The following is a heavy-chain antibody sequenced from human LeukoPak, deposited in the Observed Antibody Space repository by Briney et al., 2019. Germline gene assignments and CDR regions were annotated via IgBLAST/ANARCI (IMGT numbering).Heavy chain of an antibody. D-gene: IGHD3-10*01. V-gene: IGHV3-30*01. CDR2: ISSDGSKT. J-gene: IGHJ4*02. Sequence: GGSLRLSCAASGFIFSNYAMHWVRQAPGKGLEWVALISSDGSKTYHADSVKGRFSISRDNSKNTLYLQLNSLRAEDTSVYYCARDSTYWYDSGSSGPHYFDYWVQGTLVTVSS. CDR3: ARDSTYWYDSGSSGPHYFDY. CDR1: GFIFSNYA.